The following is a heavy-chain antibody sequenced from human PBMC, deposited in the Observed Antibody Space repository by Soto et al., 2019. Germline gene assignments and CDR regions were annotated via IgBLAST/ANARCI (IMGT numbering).Heavy chain of an antibody. V-gene: IGHV3-23*01. CDR2: ISASGGST. J-gene: IGHJ4*02. D-gene: IGHD3-10*01. Sequence: EVQLLESGGGLVQPGGSLRLSCAASGFTFSSYAMSWVRQAPGKGLEWVSGISASGGSTYYADSVKGRFTISRDNYKNTLYLQMNNLKAEDTAVYYCAKIPLNYYDSGNYYNDYWGQGTLVTVSS. CDR1: GFTFSSYA. CDR3: AKIPLNYYDSGNYYNDY.